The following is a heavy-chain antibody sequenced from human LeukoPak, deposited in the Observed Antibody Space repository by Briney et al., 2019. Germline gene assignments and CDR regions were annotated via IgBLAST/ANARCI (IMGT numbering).Heavy chain of an antibody. V-gene: IGHV4-39*01. J-gene: IGHJ4*02. Sequence: TSETLSLTCTVSGGSISSSSYYWGWIRQPPGKGLEWIGIIYYSGSTYYNPSLKSRVTISVDTSKNQFSLKLSSVTAADTAVYYCARIVMIVVVITTYYFDYWGQGILVTVSS. D-gene: IGHD3-22*01. CDR2: IYYSGST. CDR3: ARIVMIVVVITTYYFDY. CDR1: GGSISSSSYY.